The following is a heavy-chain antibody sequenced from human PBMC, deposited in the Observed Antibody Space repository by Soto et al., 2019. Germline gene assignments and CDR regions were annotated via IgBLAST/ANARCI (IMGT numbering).Heavy chain of an antibody. CDR3: ARGYSGYDYNFDY. CDR2: IFNSGSA. CDR1: GVVTLSGNYY. D-gene: IGHD5-12*01. Sequence: SETLSLTCSVSGVVTLSGNYYWSWIRQRPGEGLECLGYIFNSGSAYYNPSLRSRVTISIDTSKDEFSLTLSSVTAADTAVYFCARGYSGYDYNFDYWGQGISVTVSS. J-gene: IGHJ4*02. V-gene: IGHV4-31*03.